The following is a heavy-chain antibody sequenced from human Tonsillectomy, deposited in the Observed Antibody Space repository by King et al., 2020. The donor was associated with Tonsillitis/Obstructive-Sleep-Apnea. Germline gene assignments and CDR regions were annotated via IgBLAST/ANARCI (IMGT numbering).Heavy chain of an antibody. CDR2: IDACDSYT. Sequence: VQLVESGAEVKKPGESLRISCKGSGYIFTTYWITWVRQMPGKGLEWMGTIDACDSYTKYSPSFQGHVTFSVDKSISTAYLQWSSLKASDTAMYYCASHRDPGIAVAGTNYGMDVWGQGTTVTVSS. CDR1: GYIFTTYW. V-gene: IGHV5-10-1*03. D-gene: IGHD6-19*01. J-gene: IGHJ6*02. CDR3: ASHRDPGIAVAGTNYGMDV.